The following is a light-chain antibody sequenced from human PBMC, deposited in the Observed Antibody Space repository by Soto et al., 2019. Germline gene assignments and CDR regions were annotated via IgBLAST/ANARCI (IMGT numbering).Light chain of an antibody. CDR2: DNN. J-gene: IGLJ2*01. V-gene: IGLV1-44*01. Sequence: QSVLTQPPSASGAPGQRVTISCSGGSSNIGSNTVSWYQQLPGTAPKLFIYDNNQRPSGVPARFSGSKSGTSASLAISGLQSADEADYYCAAWDDSLNGHLVFGGGTKLTVL. CDR3: AAWDDSLNGHLV. CDR1: SSNIGSNT.